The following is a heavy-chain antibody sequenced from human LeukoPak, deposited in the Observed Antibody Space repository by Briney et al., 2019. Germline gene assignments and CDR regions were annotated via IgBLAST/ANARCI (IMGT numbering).Heavy chain of an antibody. CDR2: ITGTGGNT. Sequence: SGGSLRLSCAASGFTFSTYAMSWVRQAPRKGLEWVSNITGTGGNTDYAESVKGRFTISRDNSKNTLYLQMNSLRAEDTAVYYCAKGYFYDSSGYFDYWGQGTLVTVSS. D-gene: IGHD3-22*01. J-gene: IGHJ4*02. V-gene: IGHV3-23*01. CDR3: AKGYFYDSSGYFDY. CDR1: GFTFSTYA.